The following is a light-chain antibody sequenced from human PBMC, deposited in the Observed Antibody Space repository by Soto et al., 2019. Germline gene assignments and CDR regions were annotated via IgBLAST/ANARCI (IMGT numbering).Light chain of an antibody. V-gene: IGLV1-44*01. J-gene: IGLJ1*01. CDR3: SSYAGSNNLV. Sequence: QSVLTQPPSASGTPGQRVTISCSGSSSNIGSNTVNWYQQLPGTAPKLLIYSNNQRPSGVPDRFSDSKSGNSASLTVSGLQAEDEADYYCSSYAGSNNLVFGTGTKVTVL. CDR1: SSNIGSNT. CDR2: SNN.